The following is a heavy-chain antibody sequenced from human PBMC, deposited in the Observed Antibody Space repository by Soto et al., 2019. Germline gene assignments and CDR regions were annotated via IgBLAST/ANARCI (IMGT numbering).Heavy chain of an antibody. J-gene: IGHJ4*02. D-gene: IGHD3-10*01. CDR3: AKRGSGTFFDY. V-gene: IGHV3-23*01. Sequence: EVQLLESGGGLVQPGGSLRLSCAASEFTFSNYAMNWVRQAPGKGLEWVSVISGSGDSTYYADSVKGRFTISRDNSKNTLYLQMNSLRAEDTAVYYCAKRGSGTFFDYWGRGTLVTVSS. CDR1: EFTFSNYA. CDR2: ISGSGDST.